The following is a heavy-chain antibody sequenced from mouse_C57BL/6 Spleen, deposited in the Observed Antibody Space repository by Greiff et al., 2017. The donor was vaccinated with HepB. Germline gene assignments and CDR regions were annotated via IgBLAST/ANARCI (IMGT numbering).Heavy chain of an antibody. J-gene: IGHJ4*01. CDR2: SYPGDGDT. CDR3: ARGASYDLMDY. CDR1: GYALKRYK. Sequence: VQLQQSGAELVQPGASVKISCKASGYALKRYKKNREQPKTGKGIKLIGQSYPGDGDTNYTGKFKGKATLTADKSSSTAYMQLSSLTSEDSAVYVCARGASYDLMDYWGQGTSVTVSS. V-gene: IGHV1-80*01. D-gene: IGHD2-12*01.